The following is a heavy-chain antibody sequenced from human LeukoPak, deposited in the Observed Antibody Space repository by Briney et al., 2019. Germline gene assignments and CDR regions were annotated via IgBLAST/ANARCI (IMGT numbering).Heavy chain of an antibody. J-gene: IGHJ4*02. Sequence: TSETLSLTCTVSGGSISSYYWSWLRQPPGKGLEWIGYIYHSGTSNYNPSLKSRVTMSVDTSKSQFSLSLSSVTTADTAVYFCAKAAKYYYGSETYYYFDYWGQGILVTVSS. V-gene: IGHV4-59*01. CDR2: IYHSGTS. D-gene: IGHD3-10*01. CDR1: GGSISSYY. CDR3: AKAAKYYYGSETYYYFDY.